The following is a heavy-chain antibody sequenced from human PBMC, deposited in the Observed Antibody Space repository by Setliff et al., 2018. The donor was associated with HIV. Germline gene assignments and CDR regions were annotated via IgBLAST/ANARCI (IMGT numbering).Heavy chain of an antibody. CDR1: GGTFSSYA. D-gene: IGHD6-13*01. V-gene: IGHV1-69*10. J-gene: IGHJ6*02. Sequence: GASVKVSCKAYGGTFSSYAITWVRQAPGQGLECMGGIIPMLGITNYAQRFQGRLTITADEYTGTAYMELSSLRSDDTAVYYCASSWSRIRYYGMDVWGQGTTVTVSS. CDR2: IIPMLGIT. CDR3: ASSWSRIRYYGMDV.